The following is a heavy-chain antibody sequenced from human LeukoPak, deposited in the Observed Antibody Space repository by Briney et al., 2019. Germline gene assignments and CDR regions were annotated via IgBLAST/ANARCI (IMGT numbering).Heavy chain of an antibody. Sequence: GGSLRLSCAASGFTFSNAWMTWVRQAPGKGLEWVSGISWSSGNIGYADSVKGRFTISRDNAKNSLYLQMNSLRAEDTAVYYCARDHNSGSYWDYYYGMDVWGQGTTVTVSS. CDR3: ARDHNSGSYWDYYYGMDV. V-gene: IGHV3-21*01. CDR2: ISWSSGNI. D-gene: IGHD1-26*01. CDR1: GFTFSNAW. J-gene: IGHJ6*02.